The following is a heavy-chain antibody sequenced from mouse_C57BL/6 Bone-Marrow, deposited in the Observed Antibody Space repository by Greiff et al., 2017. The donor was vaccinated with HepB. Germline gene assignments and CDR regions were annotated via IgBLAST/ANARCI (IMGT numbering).Heavy chain of an antibody. D-gene: IGHD2-1*01. CDR1: GFTFSDYY. CDR3: ARTPLYGNYVLYYFDH. J-gene: IGHJ2*01. V-gene: IGHV5-16*01. Sequence: DVMLVESEGGLVQPGSSMKLSCTASGFTFSDYYMAWVRQVPEKGLEWVANINYDGSSTYYLDSLKSRFIISRDNAKNILYLQMSSLKSEDTATYYCARTPLYGNYVLYYFDHWGQGTTLTVSS. CDR2: INYDGSST.